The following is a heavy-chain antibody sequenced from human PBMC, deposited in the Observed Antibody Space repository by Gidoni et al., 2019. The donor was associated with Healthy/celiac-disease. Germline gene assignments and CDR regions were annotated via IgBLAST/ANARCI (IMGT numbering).Heavy chain of an antibody. CDR3: AAPGRDYGDFNWFDP. Sequence: QLQLQESGPGLVKPSETLSLTCTVSGGSISSSSSYWCWIRQPPGKGLELIGCIYYSGSTYYNPSLKRRFTISVDTSKNQFALKLSSVTAADTAVYYCAAPGRDYGDFNWFDPWGQGTLVTVSS. CDR2: IYYSGST. J-gene: IGHJ5*02. D-gene: IGHD4-17*01. CDR1: GGSISSSSSY. V-gene: IGHV4-39*01.